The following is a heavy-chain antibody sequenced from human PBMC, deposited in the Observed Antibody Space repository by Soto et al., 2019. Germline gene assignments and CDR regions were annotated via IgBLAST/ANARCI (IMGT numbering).Heavy chain of an antibody. CDR1: GFTVSNNH. CDR2: VHGGGST. CDR3: AGRLTTAASLDY. V-gene: IGHV3-53*01. D-gene: IGHD3-16*01. J-gene: IGHJ4*02. Sequence: VQLVESGGGLIQPGGSLRLSCAASGFTVSNNHMTWVRQAAGKGLELVSFVHGGGSTSYADSVKGRFTITRDNSKNTLKHQMDSLSDEDTAIYYSAGRLTTAASLDYWGRGTLVTVSS.